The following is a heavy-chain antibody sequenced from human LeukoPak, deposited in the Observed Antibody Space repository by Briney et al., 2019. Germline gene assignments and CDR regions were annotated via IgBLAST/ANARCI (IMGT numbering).Heavy chain of an antibody. CDR3: AKDPYYYDTDSLLNPGSFDV. Sequence: GGSLRLSCAVSGITFSTYAVSWVRQAPGKGPEWVSTISGNARHTFYADSVRGRFTISRDNSKNTLFLQMDTLRVEDTAIYYCAKDPYYYDTDSLLNPGSFDVWGQGTMVTVS. CDR2: ISGNARHT. V-gene: IGHV3-23*01. J-gene: IGHJ3*01. CDR1: GITFSTYA. D-gene: IGHD3-22*01.